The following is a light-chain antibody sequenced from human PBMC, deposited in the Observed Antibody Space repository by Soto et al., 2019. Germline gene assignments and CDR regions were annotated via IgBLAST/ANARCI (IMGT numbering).Light chain of an antibody. V-gene: IGKV3-20*01. CDR2: DAS. CDR1: QSISSTY. CDR3: QHYDSDRWT. Sequence: EIVLTQSPGTLSLSPGERATLSCRASQSISSTYLTWYHQKPGQAPRLLIYDASRTATGIPARFSGSGSGTDFSLTISRLEHADFAVYYCQHYDSDRWTFGLGTKVEIK. J-gene: IGKJ1*01.